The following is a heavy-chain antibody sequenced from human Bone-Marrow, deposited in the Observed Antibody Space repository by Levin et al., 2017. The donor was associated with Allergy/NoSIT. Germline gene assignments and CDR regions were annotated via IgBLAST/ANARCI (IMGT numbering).Heavy chain of an antibody. CDR3: ARDSMVTATMDV. J-gene: IGHJ6*02. V-gene: IGHV3-11*01. CDR1: GFTFSDVF. Sequence: AGGSLRLSCAASGFTFSDVFMTWIRQAPGKGLEWVSSISGKSTTINYADAVKGRFTISRDNAQSSLYLEMNDLRVEDTAVYYCARDSMVTATMDVWGQGTTVTVSS. D-gene: IGHD4-23*01. CDR2: ISGKSTTI.